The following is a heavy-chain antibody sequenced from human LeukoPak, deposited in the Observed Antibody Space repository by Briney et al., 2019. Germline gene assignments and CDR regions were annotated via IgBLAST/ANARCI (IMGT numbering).Heavy chain of an antibody. V-gene: IGHV4-39*07. CDR2: IYYSGST. J-gene: IGHJ6*04. CDR1: GGSISRSTYY. CDR3: ARHRWGPPRGLDV. Sequence: PSETLSLTCTVSGGSISRSTYYWGWIRQPPGKELEWIGSIYYSGSTYYNPSLKNRVTISVDTSENHFSLNLTSVTAADTAVYYCARHRWGPPRGLDVWGKGTTVTVSS. D-gene: IGHD3-16*01.